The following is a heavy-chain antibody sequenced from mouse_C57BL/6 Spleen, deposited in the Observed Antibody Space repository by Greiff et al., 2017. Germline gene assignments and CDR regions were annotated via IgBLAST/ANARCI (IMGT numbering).Heavy chain of an antibody. CDR1: GYTFTSYW. J-gene: IGHJ4*01. CDR2: IDPSDSET. V-gene: IGHV1-52*01. CDR3: ARTDYPLYAMDY. D-gene: IGHD5-5*01. Sequence: QVQLQQPGAELVRPGSSVKLSCKASGYTFTSYWMHWVKQRPIQGLEWIGNIDPSDSETHYNQKFKDKATLTVDKSSSTAYMQLSSLTSEDSAVYYCARTDYPLYAMDYWGQGTSVTVSS.